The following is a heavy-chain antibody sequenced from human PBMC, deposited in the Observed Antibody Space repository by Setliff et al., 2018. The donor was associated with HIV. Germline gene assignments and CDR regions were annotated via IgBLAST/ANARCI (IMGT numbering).Heavy chain of an antibody. Sequence: SETLSLTCTVSGGSISGYYWSWIRQPAGKGLEWIGRIYPSGSISYNPSLQSRVVMSVDTSKNQFSLRLISVTAADTAVYFCARVSKGDYGGNFDSWGQGTLVTSPQ. D-gene: IGHD4-17*01. CDR1: GGSISGYY. V-gene: IGHV4-4*07. CDR2: IYPSGSI. J-gene: IGHJ4*02. CDR3: ARVSKGDYGGNFDS.